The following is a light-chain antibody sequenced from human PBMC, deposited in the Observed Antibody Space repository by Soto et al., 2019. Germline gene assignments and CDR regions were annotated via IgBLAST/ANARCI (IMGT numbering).Light chain of an antibody. CDR2: DVS. CDR1: SSDVGGYNY. CDR3: CSYAGSYML. V-gene: IGLV2-11*01. Sequence: QSALTQPRSVSGSPGQSGTISCTGTSSDVGGYNYVSWYQQHPGKAPKLMIYDVSKRPSGVPDRFSGSKSGNTAYLTISGLQAEDEDDYSCCSYAGSYMLFGGGTKLTVL. J-gene: IGLJ2*01.